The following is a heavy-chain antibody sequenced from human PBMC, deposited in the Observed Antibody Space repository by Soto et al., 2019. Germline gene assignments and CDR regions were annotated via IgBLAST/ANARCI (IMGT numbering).Heavy chain of an antibody. CDR1: GGSISSYY. V-gene: IGHV4-59*08. D-gene: IGHD7-27*01. CDR2: IYYSGST. J-gene: IGHJ4*01. CDR3: AKGPSGDKIDY. Sequence: PSETLSITCTVSGGSISSYYWSWIRQPPGKGLEWIGYIYYSGSTNYNPSLKSRVTISADTSETQFSLKLSSVSAADTAVYYCAKGPSGDKIDYWGQGIQVTVSS.